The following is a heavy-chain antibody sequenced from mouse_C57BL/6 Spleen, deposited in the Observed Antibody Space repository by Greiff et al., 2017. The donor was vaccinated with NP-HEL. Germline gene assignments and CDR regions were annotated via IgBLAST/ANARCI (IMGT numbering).Heavy chain of an antibody. CDR2: IDPENGDT. CDR1: GFNIKDDY. D-gene: IGHD1-1*01. V-gene: IGHV14-4*01. J-gene: IGHJ2*01. Sequence: EVQLQQSGAELVRPGASVKLSCTASGFNIKDDYMHWVKQRPEQGLEWIGWIDPENGDTEYASKFQGKATITADTSSNTAYLQLSSLTSEDTAVYYCTLTTVVADYWGQGTTLTVSS. CDR3: TLTTVVADY.